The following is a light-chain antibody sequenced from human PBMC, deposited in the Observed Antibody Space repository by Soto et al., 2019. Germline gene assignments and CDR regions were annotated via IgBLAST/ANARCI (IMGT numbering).Light chain of an antibody. CDR3: QKYNSAPWT. Sequence: DIQMTQSPSSLSASVGDRVTITGRASQGISNYLAWYQQKPGKVPKLLIYAASTLQSGVPSRFSGSGSGTDFTITITRLQPEDVATYYCQKYNSAPWTFGPGSKVDIK. J-gene: IGKJ1*01. CDR2: AAS. CDR1: QGISNY. V-gene: IGKV1-27*01.